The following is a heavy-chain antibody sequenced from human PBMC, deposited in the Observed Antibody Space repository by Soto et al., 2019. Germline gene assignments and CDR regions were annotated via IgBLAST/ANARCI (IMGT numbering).Heavy chain of an antibody. CDR1: CYTLTSYC. Sequence: GAPLKVSCKASCYTLTSYCISWVRQAPGQGLEWMGWISAYNGNTNYAQKLQGRVTMTTDTSTSTAYMELRSLRSDDTAVYYCARGYSSGWYPQDFDYWGQGTLVTVSS. CDR3: ARGYSSGWYPQDFDY. D-gene: IGHD6-19*01. V-gene: IGHV1-18*01. J-gene: IGHJ4*02. CDR2: ISAYNGNT.